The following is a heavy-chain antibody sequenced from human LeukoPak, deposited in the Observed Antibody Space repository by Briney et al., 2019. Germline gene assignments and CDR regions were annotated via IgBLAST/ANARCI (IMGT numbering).Heavy chain of an antibody. Sequence: SDTLSLTCAVSGYSISSSNWWGWTRQPPGKGLEWIGYIYYSGSTYYNPSLKSRVTMSVDTSKNQFSLKLSSVTAVDTAVYYCARNVDTVMVGGGWFDPWGQGTLVTVSS. CDR1: GYSISSSNW. J-gene: IGHJ5*02. CDR2: IYYSGST. D-gene: IGHD5-18*01. CDR3: ARNVDTVMVGGGWFDP. V-gene: IGHV4-28*01.